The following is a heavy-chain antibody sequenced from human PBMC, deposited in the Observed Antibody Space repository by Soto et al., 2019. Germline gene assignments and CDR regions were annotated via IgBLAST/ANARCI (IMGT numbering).Heavy chain of an antibody. V-gene: IGHV1-18*01. CDR3: AREGYDFWSGYRLSGYYYYGMDV. D-gene: IGHD3-3*01. Sequence: ASVKVSCKASGYTFTSYGISWVRQAPGQGLEWMGWISAYNGNTNDAQKLQGRVTMTTDTSTSTAYMELRSLRSDDTAVYYCAREGYDFWSGYRLSGYYYYGMDVWGQGTTVTVSS. CDR2: ISAYNGNT. CDR1: GYTFTSYG. J-gene: IGHJ6*02.